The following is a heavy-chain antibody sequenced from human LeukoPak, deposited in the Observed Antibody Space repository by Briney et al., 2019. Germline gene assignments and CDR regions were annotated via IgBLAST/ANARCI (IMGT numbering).Heavy chain of an antibody. V-gene: IGHV4-59*01. CDR3: ARSPGEILTGYYQYFDY. CDR1: GGSISSYY. D-gene: IGHD3-9*01. Sequence: PSETLSLTCTVSGGSISSYYWSWIRQPPGKGLEWMGYIYYSGSTNYNPSLKSRVTISVDTSKNQFSLKLSSVTAADTAVYYCARSPGEILTGYYQYFDYWGQGTLVTVSS. CDR2: IYYSGST. J-gene: IGHJ4*02.